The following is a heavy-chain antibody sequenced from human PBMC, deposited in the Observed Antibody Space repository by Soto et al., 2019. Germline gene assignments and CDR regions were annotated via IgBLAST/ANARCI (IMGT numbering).Heavy chain of an antibody. CDR3: ARVVITMMEGNWFDP. J-gene: IGHJ5*02. CDR1: GYTFTSYG. V-gene: IGHV1-18*04. Sequence: QVQLVQSGAEVKKPGASVKVSCKASGYTFTSYGISWVRQAPGQGLEWMGWISAYNGNTHYAQKLQGRVTMTTDTSTSTAYMELRSLRSDDTAVYYCARVVITMMEGNWFDPWGQGTLVTVSS. CDR2: ISAYNGNT. D-gene: IGHD3-22*01.